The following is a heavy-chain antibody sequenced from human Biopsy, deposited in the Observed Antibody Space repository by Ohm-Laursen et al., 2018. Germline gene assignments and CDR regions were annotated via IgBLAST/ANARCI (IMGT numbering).Heavy chain of an antibody. CDR3: AKDQPDQAVVVAAHWYFDL. Sequence: GSLRLSCSASGFTFSNYAMTWVRQAPGKGLEWVSAISDIGSSTFYSDSVKGRFTISRDNSKKTLYLQMNSLRAEDTAIYYCAKDQPDQAVVVAAHWYFDLWGRGTLVTVSS. CDR1: GFTFSNYA. J-gene: IGHJ2*01. V-gene: IGHV3-23*01. D-gene: IGHD2-15*01. CDR2: ISDIGSST.